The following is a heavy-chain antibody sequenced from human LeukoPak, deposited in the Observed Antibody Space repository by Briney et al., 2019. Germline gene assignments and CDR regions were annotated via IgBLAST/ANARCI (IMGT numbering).Heavy chain of an antibody. CDR1: GFTFSRSS. V-gene: IGHV3-30*04. CDR2: ISYDGGNK. D-gene: IGHD6-6*01. CDR3: VSLGYSSSSVRY. Sequence: GGSLRLSCAASGFTFSRSSMHWVRQAPGKGLEWVAIISYDGGNKYYTDSVKGRFTISRDNSKNTLYLQMNSLRAEDTAVYFCVSLGYSSSSVRYWGQGTLVTVSS. J-gene: IGHJ4*02.